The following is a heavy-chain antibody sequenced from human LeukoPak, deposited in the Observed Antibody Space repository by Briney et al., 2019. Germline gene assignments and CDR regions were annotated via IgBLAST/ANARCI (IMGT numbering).Heavy chain of an antibody. J-gene: IGHJ4*02. CDR2: INHSGIT. CDR3: ARGRYDVAVPAAVGRLFDY. V-gene: IGHV4-34*01. CDR1: GGSFSGYY. Sequence: SEALSLTCAVYGGSFSGYYCSWIRQPPGKGLEWIGEINHSGITNYAPSLKSRVTISVDTSKNHFSLRLTSVTAADTAVYYCARGRYDVAVPAAVGRLFDYWGQGTLVTVSS. D-gene: IGHD2-2*01.